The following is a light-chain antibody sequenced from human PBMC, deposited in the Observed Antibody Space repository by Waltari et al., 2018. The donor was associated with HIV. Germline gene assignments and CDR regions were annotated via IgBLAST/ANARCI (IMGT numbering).Light chain of an antibody. J-gene: IGKJ1*01. Sequence: DIQMTQSPPSLSASVGDRVTITCRTSQSLSNYLNWYQKKPGKAPKLLIYAASSLQSGVPSRFSCSGSGTDFTLTISSLQSEDFATYYCQQSYSILPTFGQGIKVEIK. CDR1: QSLSNY. CDR2: AAS. CDR3: QQSYSILPT. V-gene: IGKV1-39*01.